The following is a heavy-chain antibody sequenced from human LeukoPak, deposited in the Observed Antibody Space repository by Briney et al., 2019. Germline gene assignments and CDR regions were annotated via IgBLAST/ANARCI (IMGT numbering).Heavy chain of an antibody. D-gene: IGHD3-10*01. CDR1: GFTFDNYA. V-gene: IGHV3-23*01. Sequence: GGSLRLSCAASGFTFDNYAMNWVRQAPGKGLEWVSVISSSGTSTDYAGSVKGRVTISRDNSKNTVDLQMKSLRAEDTAVYYCAKHKFGSGSYYNDAFESWGQGTLVTVSS. CDR2: ISSSGTST. CDR3: AKHKFGSGSYYNDAFES. J-gene: IGHJ3*02.